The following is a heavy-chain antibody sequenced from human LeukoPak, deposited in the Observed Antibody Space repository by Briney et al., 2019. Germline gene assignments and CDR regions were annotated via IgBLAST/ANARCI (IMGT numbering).Heavy chain of an antibody. Sequence: ASVKVSCKASGYTFTGYYLHWVRQAPGQGLEWMGRINPNSGGTNYAQKFQGRVTMTRDTSTSTVYMELSSLRSEDTAVYYCAREVTVTNYYYFDYWGQGTLVTVSS. D-gene: IGHD4-11*01. J-gene: IGHJ4*02. CDR3: AREVTVTNYYYFDY. V-gene: IGHV1-2*06. CDR2: INPNSGGT. CDR1: GYTFTGYY.